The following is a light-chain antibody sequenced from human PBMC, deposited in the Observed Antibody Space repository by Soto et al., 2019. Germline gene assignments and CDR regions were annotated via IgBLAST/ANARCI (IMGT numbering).Light chain of an antibody. CDR3: QQYGNSPQT. CDR2: GAS. J-gene: IGKJ1*01. V-gene: IGKV3-20*01. Sequence: EIVLTQSPGTLSLSPWEGATLACRASQSLRSTYLAWYQQKPGQAPRLLIYGASSRATGIPDRFSGSGSGTDFTLTISRLEPEDFAVYYCQQYGNSPQTFGQGTKVDIK. CDR1: QSLRSTY.